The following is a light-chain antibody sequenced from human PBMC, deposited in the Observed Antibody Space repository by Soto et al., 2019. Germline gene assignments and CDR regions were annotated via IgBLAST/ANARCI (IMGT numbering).Light chain of an antibody. J-gene: IGLJ3*02. Sequence: QSALTQPASVSGAPGQTIIISCTGNSSDIGGSNSVSWYQQHPDRAPKLILFDVRHRPSKIPDRFSDSQSGTTAFLTISGLQAVDEADYYCSSSSTSGTLVVFGGGTKLTVL. V-gene: IGLV2-14*01. CDR2: DVR. CDR1: SSDIGGSNS. CDR3: SSSSTSGTLVV.